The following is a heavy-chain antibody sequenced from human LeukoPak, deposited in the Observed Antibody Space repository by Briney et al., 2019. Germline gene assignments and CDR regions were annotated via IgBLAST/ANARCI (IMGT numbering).Heavy chain of an antibody. V-gene: IGHV4-34*01. Sequence: SKTLSLTCAVYGGSFSGYYWSWIRQPPGKGLEWIGEINHSGSTNYNPSLKSRVTISVDTSKNQFSLKLSSVTAADTAVYYCARDRSIAAAGTIPFDYWGQGTLVTVSS. CDR2: INHSGST. J-gene: IGHJ4*02. D-gene: IGHD6-13*01. CDR1: GGSFSGYY. CDR3: ARDRSIAAAGTIPFDY.